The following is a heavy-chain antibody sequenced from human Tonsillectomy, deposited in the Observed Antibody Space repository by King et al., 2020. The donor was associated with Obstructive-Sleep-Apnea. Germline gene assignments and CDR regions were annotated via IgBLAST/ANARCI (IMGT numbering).Heavy chain of an antibody. CDR2: IKSKTDGGTT. CDR3: TTNVNDCDRNYYGMDV. CDR1: GFTFSNAW. J-gene: IGHJ6*02. D-gene: IGHD3-22*01. Sequence: VQLVESGGGLVKPGGSLRLSCAASGFTFSNAWMSWVRQAPGKGLEWVGRIKSKTDGGTTDYAAPVKGRFTISRDDSKNTMYLQMNSLKTEDTAVYYCTTNVNDCDRNYYGMDVWGQGTTVTVSS. V-gene: IGHV3-15*01.